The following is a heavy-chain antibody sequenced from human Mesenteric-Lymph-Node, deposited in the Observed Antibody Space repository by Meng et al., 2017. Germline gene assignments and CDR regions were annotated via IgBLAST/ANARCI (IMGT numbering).Heavy chain of an antibody. Sequence: ASVKVSCKASGYTFTTSGISWVRQAPGQGLEWMGWISANNGNTNYAQNLQGRVTMTTDTSTSTAYMELRSLGSDDAAVYYCARDRGYCSGGSCYSTPFDYWGQGTLVTVSS. CDR3: ARDRGYCSGGSCYSTPFDY. J-gene: IGHJ4*02. D-gene: IGHD2-15*01. V-gene: IGHV1-18*01. CDR2: ISANNGNT. CDR1: GYTFTTSG.